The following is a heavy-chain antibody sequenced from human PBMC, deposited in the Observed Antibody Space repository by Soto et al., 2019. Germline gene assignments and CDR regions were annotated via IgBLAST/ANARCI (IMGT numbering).Heavy chain of an antibody. D-gene: IGHD2-15*01. J-gene: IGHJ4*02. V-gene: IGHV2-5*02. CDR3: PHSQRSGSSLVYFDY. CDR2: IYWDDDK. CDR1: GFSLSTSSVG. Sequence: QITLKESGPTLVKPTQTLTLTCTFSGFSLSTSSVGVGWIRQPPGKALEWLALIYWDDDKRYNPTLNNRLTITTHTSKNQVILTITNLHPLHTATYYSPHSQRSGSSLVYFDYWGQGTLVTVSS.